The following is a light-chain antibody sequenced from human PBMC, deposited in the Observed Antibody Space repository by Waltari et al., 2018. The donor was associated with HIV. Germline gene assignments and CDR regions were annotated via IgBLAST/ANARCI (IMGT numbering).Light chain of an antibody. V-gene: IGLV1-40*01. CDR2: GNN. J-gene: IGLJ2*01. CDR3: QSYDSSLTGSV. Sequence: QSVLTQPPSVSGAPGQGVTISCTGSSSNIGAGYDIHWYQHVPGTAPKLLIYGNNNRPSGVPDRFSASKSGASPSLAITGLQAEDEADYYCQSYDSSLTGSVFGGGTKLTGL. CDR1: SSNIGAGYD.